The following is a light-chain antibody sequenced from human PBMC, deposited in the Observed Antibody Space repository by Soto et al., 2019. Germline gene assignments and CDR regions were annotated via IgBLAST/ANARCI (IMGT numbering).Light chain of an antibody. J-gene: IGKJ5*01. V-gene: IGKV2-28*01. Sequence: DIVLTQSPLSLPVTPGEPASISCRSSQSLLLDNGNNHLDWYLQKPGQSPQLLMYLGSTRASGVLDRVSVGESGTDFTLKSSRVVAEDVGLDYCMQGLQVPPTFGQGTRLEI. CDR2: LGS. CDR3: MQGLQVPPT. CDR1: QSLLLDNGNNH.